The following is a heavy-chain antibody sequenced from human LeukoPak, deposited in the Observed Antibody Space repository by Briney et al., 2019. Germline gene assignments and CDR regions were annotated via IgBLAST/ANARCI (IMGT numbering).Heavy chain of an antibody. Sequence: SETLSLTCTVSGYSVSSGYYWGWIRQPPGKGLEWIGSIYHSGGTYYNPSLKSRVTISVDASKHQFSLKLSSVTAADTAVYYCANRWRASSYYFDYWGQGTLVTVSS. CDR1: GYSVSSGYY. J-gene: IGHJ4*02. CDR3: ANRWRASSYYFDY. D-gene: IGHD3-16*01. CDR2: IYHSGGT. V-gene: IGHV4-38-2*02.